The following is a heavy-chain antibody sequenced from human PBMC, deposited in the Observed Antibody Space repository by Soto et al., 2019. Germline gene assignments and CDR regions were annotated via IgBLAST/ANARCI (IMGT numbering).Heavy chain of an antibody. D-gene: IGHD3-10*01. Sequence: LRLSCAASGFTFSSYSMNWVRQAPGKGPEWVSSISSSSSYIYYADSVQGRFTISRDNAKNSLYLQMHSLRAEDTAVYYCARDRGGYGSGSYYIPYYYYYYGMDVWGQGTTVTVSS. CDR3: ARDRGGYGSGSYYIPYYYYYYGMDV. CDR2: ISSSSSYI. CDR1: GFTFSSYS. J-gene: IGHJ6*02. V-gene: IGHV3-21*01.